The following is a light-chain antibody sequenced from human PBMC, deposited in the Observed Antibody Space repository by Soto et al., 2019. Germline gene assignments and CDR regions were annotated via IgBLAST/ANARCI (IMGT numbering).Light chain of an antibody. J-gene: IGKJ1*01. V-gene: IGKV3-15*01. CDR2: RTS. CDR1: QSISSN. CDR3: QQYDNWPRT. Sequence: ETVMTQSPATLSVSPGERATLSCRASQSISSNLAWYQQKPGQAPRLLMFRTSTRATGVPARFSGSGSGTEFNITISSLQSEDFAVYYCQQYDNWPRTFGHGTKVEI.